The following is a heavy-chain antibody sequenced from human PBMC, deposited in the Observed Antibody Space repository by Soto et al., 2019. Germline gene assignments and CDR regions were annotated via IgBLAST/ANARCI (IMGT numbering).Heavy chain of an antibody. CDR3: AGCDYDRSGPIDY. D-gene: IGHD3-22*01. CDR1: GGSFSGYY. J-gene: IGHJ4*02. V-gene: IGHV4-34*01. Sequence: PSETLSLTCGVYGGSFSGYYWSWIRQPPGKGLEWIGDINHSGNTNYSPSLKSRVTISVDTSENQFSLKLSSATAADTAVYYCAGCDYDRSGPIDYWGQGILVTVSS. CDR2: INHSGNT.